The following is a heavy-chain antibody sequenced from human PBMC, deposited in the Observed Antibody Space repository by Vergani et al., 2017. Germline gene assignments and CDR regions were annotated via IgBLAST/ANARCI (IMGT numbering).Heavy chain of an antibody. V-gene: IGHV3-30-3*01. J-gene: IGHJ5*02. D-gene: IGHD2-2*01. CDR2: ISFDGSNK. CDR1: GFTFSSYA. Sequence: VQLLESGGGLVQPGGSRRLSCAASGFTFSSYAMHWVRQAPGKGLEWVAFISFDGSNKYYADSVKGRFTISRDNSKNTLYLQMNSLRAEDTAVYFCARSYTPLGYCSSTSCLSWFDPWGQGTLVTVSS. CDR3: ARSYTPLGYCSSTSCLSWFDP.